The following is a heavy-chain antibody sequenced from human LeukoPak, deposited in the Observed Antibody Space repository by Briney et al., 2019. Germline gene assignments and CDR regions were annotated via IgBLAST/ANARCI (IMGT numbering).Heavy chain of an antibody. CDR2: IYYSGST. D-gene: IGHD3-22*01. CDR1: GASISSYY. J-gene: IGHJ5*02. Sequence: SETLSLTCTVSGASISSYYWSWIRQPPGKGLEWMGYIYYSGSTNYNPYLKSRVTISVKTSKNQFSLRLSSVTAADTAVYYCARHRYYYDSSGYYYQPWGQGTLVTVSS. CDR3: ARHRYYYDSSGYYYQP. V-gene: IGHV4-59*01.